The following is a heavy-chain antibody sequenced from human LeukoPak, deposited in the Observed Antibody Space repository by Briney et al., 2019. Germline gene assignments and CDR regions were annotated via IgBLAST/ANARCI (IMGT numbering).Heavy chain of an antibody. Sequence: GASVKVSCKASGDSFTSYDINWVRPATGQGLEWMGWMNPNSGNIGYAHKFQGRLTMTRNTSRSTAYMELRSLTSDDTAVYYCVRTAGIFWSGAYYFDSWGQGTLVTVSS. CDR1: GDSFTSYD. V-gene: IGHV1-8*01. CDR2: MNPNSGNI. D-gene: IGHD3-3*01. CDR3: VRTAGIFWSGAYYFDS. J-gene: IGHJ4*02.